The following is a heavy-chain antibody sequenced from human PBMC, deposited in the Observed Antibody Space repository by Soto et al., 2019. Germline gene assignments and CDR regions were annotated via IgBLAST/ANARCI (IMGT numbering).Heavy chain of an antibody. V-gene: IGHV3-74*01. D-gene: IGHD6-19*01. CDR1: GFTFSSYW. Sequence: TGGSLRLSCAASGFTFSSYWMHWVRQAPGKGLVWVSRINSDGSSTSYADSVKGRFTISRDNAKNTLYLQMNSLRAEDTAVYYCARAGMPVTGNDWFDPWGQGTLVTVSS. J-gene: IGHJ5*02. CDR2: INSDGSST. CDR3: ARAGMPVTGNDWFDP.